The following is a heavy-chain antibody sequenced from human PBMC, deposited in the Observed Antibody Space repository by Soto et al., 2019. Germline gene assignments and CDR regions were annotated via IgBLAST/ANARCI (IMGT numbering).Heavy chain of an antibody. CDR3: ANTDYGEYDY. D-gene: IGHD4-17*01. V-gene: IGHV1-18*01. CDR2: ISAYNGNT. Sequence: GASVKVSCKASGYTFTSYGISWVRQAPGQGLEWMGWISAYNGNTNYAQKLQGRVTTTTDTSTSTAYMELRSLRSGDTAVYYCANTDYGEYDYWGQGALVTVSS. CDR1: GYTFTSYG. J-gene: IGHJ4*02.